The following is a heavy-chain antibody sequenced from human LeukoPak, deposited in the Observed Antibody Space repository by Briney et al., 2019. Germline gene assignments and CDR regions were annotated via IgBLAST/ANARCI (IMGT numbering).Heavy chain of an antibody. J-gene: IGHJ6*04. CDR1: GFTFSSYE. Sequence: GGSLRLSCAASGFTFSSYEMNWVRQAPGRGLEWVSYISSSGSTIYYADSVKGRFTVSRDNAKNSLYLQMNSLRAEDAAVYYCARAISNIGVWGKGTTVTVSS. CDR3: ARAISNIGV. D-gene: IGHD4-11*01. CDR2: ISSSGSTI. V-gene: IGHV3-48*03.